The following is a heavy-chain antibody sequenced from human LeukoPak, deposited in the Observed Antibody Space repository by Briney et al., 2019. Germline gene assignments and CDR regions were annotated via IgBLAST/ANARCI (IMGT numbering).Heavy chain of an antibody. J-gene: IGHJ3*02. CDR1: GGTFSSYA. D-gene: IGHD6-25*01. Sequence: ASVKVSCKASGGTFSSYAISWVRQAPGQGLEWMGGIIPIFGTANYAQKFQGRVTITADESTSTAYMELSSLRSEDTAVYYCAREHPRGGAFDIWGRGTMVTVSS. V-gene: IGHV1-69*13. CDR3: AREHPRGGAFDI. CDR2: IIPIFGTA.